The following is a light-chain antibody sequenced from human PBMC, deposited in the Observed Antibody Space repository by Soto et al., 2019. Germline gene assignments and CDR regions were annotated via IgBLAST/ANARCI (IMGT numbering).Light chain of an antibody. CDR3: CSYAGTSTYV. Sequence: QSVLTPPASVSGSPGQSIPISCTGTSSDAGSCNLVSWYQHHPGKAPKFMIYEVSKRPSGVSNRFSGSKSGNTASLTISWLQAEHEADYYCCSYAGTSTYVFGTSTKVTVL. CDR1: SSDAGSCNL. V-gene: IGLV2-23*02. CDR2: EVS. J-gene: IGLJ1*01.